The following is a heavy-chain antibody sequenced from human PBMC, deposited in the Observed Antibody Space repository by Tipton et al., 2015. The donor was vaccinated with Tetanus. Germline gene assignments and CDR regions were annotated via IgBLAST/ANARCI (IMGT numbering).Heavy chain of an antibody. V-gene: IGHV4-31*03. CDR2: FHHSGST. D-gene: IGHD1-26*01. CDR1: GGSISSGDYF. Sequence: TLSLTCSVSGGSISSGDYFWSWIRQLPGKGLECLGNFHHSGSTYYDPSLKSRVTISTDTSKNQFSLKVSSVTAADTAVYFCARASGSHPSYYYYAADVWGQGTTVTVSS. CDR3: ARASGSHPSYYYYAADV. J-gene: IGHJ6*02.